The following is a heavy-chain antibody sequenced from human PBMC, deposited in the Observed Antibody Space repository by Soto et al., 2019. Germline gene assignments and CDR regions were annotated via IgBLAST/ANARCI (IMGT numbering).Heavy chain of an antibody. CDR3: ARAQRGYCTSSRCPDTLGI. CDR1: GGRLSSSNYY. V-gene: IGHV4-31*03. J-gene: IGHJ3*02. Sequence: SETLSGTCTVSGGRLSSSNYYWSWIRQHPGKGLEWIGYIYYRVNTYYTPSLKSRVAISLDTSKNQFSLSLSCVSAEDTAVYYCARAQRGYCTSSRCPDTLGICGQVTMVTV. CDR2: IYYRVNT. D-gene: IGHD2-2*01.